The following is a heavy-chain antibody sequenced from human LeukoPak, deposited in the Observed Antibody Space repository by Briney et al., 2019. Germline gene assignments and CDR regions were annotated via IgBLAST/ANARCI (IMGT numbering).Heavy chain of an antibody. J-gene: IGHJ4*02. V-gene: IGHV4-39*01. Sequence: PETLSLTCTVSGGSISSSSYYWGWNRQPPGKGLEWIGSIYYSGSTYYNPSLKSRVTISVDTSKNQFSLKLSSVTAADTAVYYCARRRRPSSSSAYFDYWGQGTLVTVSS. CDR2: IYYSGST. D-gene: IGHD6-6*01. CDR3: ARRRRPSSSSAYFDY. CDR1: GGSISSSSYY.